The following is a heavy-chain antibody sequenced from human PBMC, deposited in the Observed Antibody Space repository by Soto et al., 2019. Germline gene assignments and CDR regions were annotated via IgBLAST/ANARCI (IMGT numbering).Heavy chain of an antibody. CDR2: ISTTSTYI. D-gene: IGHD5-18*01. CDR3: ASYGSSYGGDF. V-gene: IGHV3-21*01. Sequence: DVQLVESGGGLVKPGGSLRLSCAASGFSFSTYSMNWVRQAPGKGLEWVSSISTTSTYIYYADSVKGRFTISRDNAKNLLYLQMSSLRAEDTAVYYCASYGSSYGGDFWGQGTLVTVSS. CDR1: GFSFSTYS. J-gene: IGHJ4*02.